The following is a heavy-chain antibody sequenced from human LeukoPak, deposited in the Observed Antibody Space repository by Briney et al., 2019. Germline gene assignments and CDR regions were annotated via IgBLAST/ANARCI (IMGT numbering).Heavy chain of an antibody. CDR2: IYTSGST. D-gene: IGHD5-12*01. CDR1: GGSISSGSYY. CDR3: ARAPGYSGYDWYDY. J-gene: IGHJ4*02. Sequence: SETLSLTCTVSGGSISSGSYYWSWIRQPAGKGLEWIGRIYTSGSTNYNPSLKSRVTISVDTSKNQFSLKLSSVTAADTAVYYCARAPGYSGYDWYDYWGQGTLVTVSS. V-gene: IGHV4-61*02.